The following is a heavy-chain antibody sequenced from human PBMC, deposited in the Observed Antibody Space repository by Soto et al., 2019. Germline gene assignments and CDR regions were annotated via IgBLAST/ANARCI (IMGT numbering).Heavy chain of an antibody. CDR2: SVVGSGNT. V-gene: IGHV1-58*01. J-gene: IGHJ2*01. D-gene: IGHD3-22*01. CDR1: GFTFTSSA. CDR3: AADRRYYDSSGYGLELSWYFDL. Sequence: QMQLVQSGPEVKKPGTSVKVSCKASGFTFTSSAVQWVRQARGQRLEWIGWSVVGSGNTNYAHKFQERVTITRDMSTSTAYMELSSLRSEDTAVYYCAADRRYYDSSGYGLELSWYFDLWGRGTLVTVSS.